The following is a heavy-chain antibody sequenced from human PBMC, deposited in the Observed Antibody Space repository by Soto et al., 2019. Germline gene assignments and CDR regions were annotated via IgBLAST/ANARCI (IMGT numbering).Heavy chain of an antibody. J-gene: IGHJ4*02. CDR3: AARAVAAPR. Sequence: EVHLVESGGGLVRPGGSLRLSCAASGFTVGNNYMNWVRQAPGKGLEWVSVIYSGGRTDYADSVEGRFTISRDSSKNTLFLQMNSLRAENRAIYYCAARAVAAPRWGQGTLVTVSS. CDR1: GFTVGNNY. D-gene: IGHD6-19*01. CDR2: IYSGGRT. V-gene: IGHV3-66*01.